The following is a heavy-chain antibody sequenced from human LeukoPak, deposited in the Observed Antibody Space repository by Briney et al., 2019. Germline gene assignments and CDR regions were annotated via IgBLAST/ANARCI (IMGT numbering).Heavy chain of an antibody. Sequence: SETLSLTCTVSGYSISSGFYWGWIRQPPGKGLEWIGSIYHSGSTYYNPSLKSRVTISVDTSKNQFSLKLSSVTAADTAVYYCARDNGGTMVRGVIIDYWGQGTLVTVSS. J-gene: IGHJ4*02. D-gene: IGHD3-10*01. V-gene: IGHV4-38-2*02. CDR1: GYSISSGFY. CDR3: ARDNGGTMVRGVIIDY. CDR2: IYHSGST.